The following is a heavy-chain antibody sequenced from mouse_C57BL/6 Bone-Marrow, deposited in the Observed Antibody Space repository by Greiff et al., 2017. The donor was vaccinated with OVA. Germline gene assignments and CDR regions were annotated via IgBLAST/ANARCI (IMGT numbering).Heavy chain of an antibody. Sequence: EVKLMESGEGLVKPGGSLKLSCAASGFTFSSYAMSWVRQTPEKRLEWVAYISSGGDYIYYADTVKGRFTISRDNARNTLYLQMSSLKSEDTAMYYCTREDGYYPWFAYWGQGTLVTVSA. CDR2: ISSGGDYI. CDR1: GFTFSSYA. J-gene: IGHJ3*01. CDR3: TREDGYYPWFAY. D-gene: IGHD2-3*01. V-gene: IGHV5-9-1*02.